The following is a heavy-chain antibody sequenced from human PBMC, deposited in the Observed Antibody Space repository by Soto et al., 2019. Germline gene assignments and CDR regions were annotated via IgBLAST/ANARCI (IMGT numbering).Heavy chain of an antibody. J-gene: IGHJ4*02. CDR1: GFTFSSDW. V-gene: IGHV3-74*01. Sequence: GXTLRLSCAAAGFTFSSDWSQWVLQAPGKGLVWVSRISADESSTTYADSVKGRFTSFRDNAKNTLYLKMNSLRAEDTAVYYCVRDRPIDYWGQGTLVTVSS. CDR3: VRDRPIDY. CDR2: ISADESST.